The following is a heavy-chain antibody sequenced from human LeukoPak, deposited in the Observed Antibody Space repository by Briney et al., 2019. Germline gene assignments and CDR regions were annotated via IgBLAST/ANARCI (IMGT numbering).Heavy chain of an antibody. Sequence: SETLSLTCTVSGGSINSYYWSWIRQPAGKGLEWLGRIYTSGSTNYNPSLKSRVTISVDTSKNQFSLKLSSVTAADTAVYYCARGGYYGSGNDFRFDPWGQGTLVTVSS. CDR3: ARGGYYGSGNDFRFDP. CDR1: GGSINSYY. J-gene: IGHJ5*02. V-gene: IGHV4-4*07. CDR2: IYTSGST. D-gene: IGHD3-10*01.